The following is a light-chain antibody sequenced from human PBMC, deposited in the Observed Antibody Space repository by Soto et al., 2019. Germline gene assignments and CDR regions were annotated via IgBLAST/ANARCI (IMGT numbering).Light chain of an antibody. CDR3: QQADTFPIT. CDR2: AAS. J-gene: IGKJ5*01. Sequence: IQMTQSPSSVSASVGDRVTISCQASQGISRSLAWYQQKPGKAPKFLIYAASSLQSGVPSRFSGSGFGTDFTLTISSLQPEDSAIYYCQQADTFPITFGQGTRLETK. V-gene: IGKV1D-12*01. CDR1: QGISRS.